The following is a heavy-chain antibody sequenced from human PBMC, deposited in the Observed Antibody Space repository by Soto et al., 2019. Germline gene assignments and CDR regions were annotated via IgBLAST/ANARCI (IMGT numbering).Heavy chain of an antibody. D-gene: IGHD5-12*01. Sequence: GASVKVSCKASGYTFTSYAMHWVRQAPGQRLEWMGWINAGNGNTKYSQKFQGRVTITRDTSASTAYMELSSLRSEETAVYYCARDLVDSGYDLGHAFDIWGQGTMVTVSS. CDR3: ARDLVDSGYDLGHAFDI. J-gene: IGHJ3*02. CDR2: INAGNGNT. CDR1: GYTFTSYA. V-gene: IGHV1-3*01.